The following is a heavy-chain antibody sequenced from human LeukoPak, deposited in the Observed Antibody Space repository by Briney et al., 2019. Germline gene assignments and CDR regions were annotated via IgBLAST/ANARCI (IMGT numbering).Heavy chain of an antibody. CDR2: INHSGST. CDR1: GGSFSGYY. J-gene: IGHJ4*02. D-gene: IGHD3-10*01. Sequence: SETLSLTCAVYGGSFSGYYWSWIRQPPGKGLEWMGEINHSGSTNYNPSLKSRVTISVDTSKNQFSLKLSSVTAADTAVYYCARGYGSGSYYSSNFDYWGQGTLVTVSS. CDR3: ARGYGSGSYYSSNFDY. V-gene: IGHV4-34*01.